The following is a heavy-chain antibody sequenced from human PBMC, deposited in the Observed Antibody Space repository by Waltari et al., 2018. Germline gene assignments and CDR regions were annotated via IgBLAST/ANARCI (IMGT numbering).Heavy chain of an antibody. CDR1: GITFSNYG. CDR2: ITVGYDT. CDR3: ATPFYNWDDPLHS. Sequence: EVQLLESGGDLVQPGGSLRLSCAASGITFSNYGINWVRLAPGGGVERVSAITVGYDTYDADSVKGRFTISRDKSKDTVHLKMNGLRAEDTAVYYCATPFYNWDDPLHSWGQGTLVTVSS. J-gene: IGHJ4*02. D-gene: IGHD1-20*01. V-gene: IGHV3-23*01.